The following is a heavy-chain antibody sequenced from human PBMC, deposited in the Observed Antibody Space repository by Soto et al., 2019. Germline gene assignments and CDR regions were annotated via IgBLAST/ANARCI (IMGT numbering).Heavy chain of an antibody. J-gene: IGHJ6*02. CDR2: IWYDGSNK. V-gene: IGHV3-33*01. CDR3: ARDLVVVAATPARIYYYGMDV. Sequence: QVQLVESGGGVVQTGRCLRLSCAASGFTFSSYGMHWVRQAPGKGLEWVAVIWYDGSNKYYADSVKGRFTISRDNSKNKLYLQMNSLRAEDKAVYYCARDLVVVAATPARIYYYGMDVWGQGTTVTVSS. D-gene: IGHD2-15*01. CDR1: GFTFSSYG.